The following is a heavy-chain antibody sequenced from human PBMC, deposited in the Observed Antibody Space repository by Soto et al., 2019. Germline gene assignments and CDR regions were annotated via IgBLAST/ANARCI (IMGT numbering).Heavy chain of an antibody. Sequence: ESGPTLVNPTQTLTLTCTFSGFSLSTSGVGVGWIRQPPGKALEWLALIYWNDDKRYSPSLKSRLTITKDTSKNQVVLTMTNMDPVDTATYYCAHSRPASYYDFWSGYYYFDYWGQGTLVTVSS. V-gene: IGHV2-5*01. D-gene: IGHD3-3*01. CDR3: AHSRPASYYDFWSGYYYFDY. CDR1: GFSLSTSGVG. CDR2: IYWNDDK. J-gene: IGHJ4*02.